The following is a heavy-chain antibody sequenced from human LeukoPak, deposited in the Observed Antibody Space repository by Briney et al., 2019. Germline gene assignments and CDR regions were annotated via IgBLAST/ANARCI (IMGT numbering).Heavy chain of an antibody. Sequence: ASVKVSCKASGYTFTSYGISWVRQAPGQGLEWMGWISAYNGNTNYAQKLQGRVTMTRDTSTSTVYMELSSLRSEDTAVYYCARVNRYCSSTSCYYSYFDYWGQGTLVTVSS. J-gene: IGHJ4*02. D-gene: IGHD2-2*01. CDR3: ARVNRYCSSTSCYYSYFDY. CDR1: GYTFTSYG. V-gene: IGHV1-18*01. CDR2: ISAYNGNT.